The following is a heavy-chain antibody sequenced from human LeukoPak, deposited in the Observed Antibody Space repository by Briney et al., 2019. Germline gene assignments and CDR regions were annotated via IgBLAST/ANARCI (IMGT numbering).Heavy chain of an antibody. CDR1: GGSISSGVYY. CDR2: IYYSGST. CDR3: ARDRGSGFFDI. V-gene: IGHV4-61*08. Sequence: SETLSLTCTVSGGSISSGVYYWSWIRQHPGKGLEWIGYIYYSGSTNYNPSLKSRVTISVDTSKNQFSLKLSSVTAADTAVYYCARDRGSGFFDIWGQGTMVTVSS. D-gene: IGHD3-10*01. J-gene: IGHJ3*02.